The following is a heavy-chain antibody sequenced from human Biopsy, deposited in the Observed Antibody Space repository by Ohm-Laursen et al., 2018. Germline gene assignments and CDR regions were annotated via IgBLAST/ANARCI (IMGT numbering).Heavy chain of an antibody. V-gene: IGHV4-31*03. J-gene: IGHJ2*01. Sequence: TLSLTCSVPGASVKTSGYFWAWIRQRPGKGLEWIGYISYNERTHYNPSLTSRLAISFDTSNNRISLQLRSVSVADTAVYYCVREPKTGTAEAWYFDLWGRGSPVTVPS. D-gene: IGHD3-9*01. CDR1: GASVKTSGYF. CDR3: VREPKTGTAEAWYFDL. CDR2: ISYNERT.